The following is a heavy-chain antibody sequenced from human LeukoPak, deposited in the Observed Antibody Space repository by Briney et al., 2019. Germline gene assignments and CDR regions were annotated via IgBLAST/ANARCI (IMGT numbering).Heavy chain of an antibody. Sequence: GRFTISRDNAKKSLYLQMSSLSAEDTAVYYCARDPGGYSYGYYFDNWGQGTTVTVSS. CDR3: ARDPGGYSYGYYFDN. J-gene: IGHJ4*02. D-gene: IGHD5-18*01. V-gene: IGHV3-11*05.